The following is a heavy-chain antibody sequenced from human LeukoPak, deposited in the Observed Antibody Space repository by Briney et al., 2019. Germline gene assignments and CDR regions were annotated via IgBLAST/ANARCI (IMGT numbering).Heavy chain of an antibody. CDR2: IYYTGIT. CDR1: DGSVSSGTFY. D-gene: IGHD1-14*01. Sequence: SETLSLTCIVSDGSVSSGTFYWSWIRQSPGKGLEWIGYIYYTGITNYNPSLKSRVTISVDTSKNQFSLNLSSVTAADTAVYYCARDHAEGWFDPWGQGTLVTVPS. J-gene: IGHJ5*02. V-gene: IGHV4-61*01. CDR3: ARDHAEGWFDP.